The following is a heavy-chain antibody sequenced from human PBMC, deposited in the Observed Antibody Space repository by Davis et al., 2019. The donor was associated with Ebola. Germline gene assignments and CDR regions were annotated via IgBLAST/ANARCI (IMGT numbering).Heavy chain of an antibody. CDR3: AKVYVWGSYRYYDY. D-gene: IGHD3-16*02. CDR1: GFTFNNFN. CDR2: IGGSGDTL. V-gene: IGHV3-23*01. Sequence: PGGSLRLSCTASGFTFNNFNMNWVRQAPGKGLEWVSAIGGSGDTLYYADSVKGRFTISRDNSKTTLYLQMNSLRAEDTAVYYCAKVYVWGSYRYYDYWGQGTLVTVSS. J-gene: IGHJ4*02.